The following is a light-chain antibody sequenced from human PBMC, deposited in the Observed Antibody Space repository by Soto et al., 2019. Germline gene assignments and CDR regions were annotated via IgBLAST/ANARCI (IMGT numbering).Light chain of an antibody. J-gene: IGKJ1*01. CDR2: AAS. CDR1: QGIRND. V-gene: IGKV1-17*01. CDR3: LQHNTYPWT. Sequence: DFQMTQSPSSLSASVGDRVTITCRASQGIRNDLDWYQQEPGKAPKRLIYAASSLQSGVPSRFSGSGSGTEFTLPISSRQPEDFATYYCLQHNTYPWTFGQGTKLELK.